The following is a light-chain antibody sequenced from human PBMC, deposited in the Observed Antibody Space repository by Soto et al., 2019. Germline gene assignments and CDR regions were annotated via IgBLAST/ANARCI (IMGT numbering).Light chain of an antibody. Sequence: QSVLTQSPSVSGAPGQRVTISCTGSSSNIGAGYDVHWYQQLPGTAPKLLIFANINRPSGVPDRFSGSKSGTSASLAITGLRAEDEADYYCQSYDSSLSGYVFGTWTKLTVL. CDR1: SSNIGAGYD. J-gene: IGLJ1*01. CDR3: QSYDSSLSGYV. CDR2: ANI. V-gene: IGLV1-40*01.